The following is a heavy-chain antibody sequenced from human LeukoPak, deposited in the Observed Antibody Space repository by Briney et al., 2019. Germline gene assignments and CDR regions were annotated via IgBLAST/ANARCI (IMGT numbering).Heavy chain of an antibody. CDR1: GFTFSRNW. J-gene: IGHJ4*02. D-gene: IGHD2-21*02. Sequence: PGGSLRLSCAASGFTFSRNWMSWVRQAPGKGPEWVANIKQDGSQKYYVDSVKGRFTISRDNAKNSLYLQMNSLRAEDTAVYYCAKGSLVVTAIPGGYFDYWGQGTLVTVSS. V-gene: IGHV3-7*05. CDR3: AKGSLVVTAIPGGYFDY. CDR2: IKQDGSQK.